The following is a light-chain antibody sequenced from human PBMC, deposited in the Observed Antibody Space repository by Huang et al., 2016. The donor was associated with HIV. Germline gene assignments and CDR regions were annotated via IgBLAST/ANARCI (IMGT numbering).Light chain of an antibody. CDR1: QSISSY. V-gene: IGKV1-39*01. CDR2: AAS. J-gene: IGKJ4*01. CDR3: QQSYSTPLT. Sequence: DIQMTQSPSSLSASVGDRVTITCRASQSISSYLSWYQQKPGNAPKLLIYAASSLQSGVPSRFSGGGSGTDFTLTISSLQPEDFATYYCQQSYSTPLTFGGGTKVEIK.